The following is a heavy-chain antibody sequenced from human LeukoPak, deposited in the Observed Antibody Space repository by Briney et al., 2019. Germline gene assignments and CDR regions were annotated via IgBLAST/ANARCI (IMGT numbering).Heavy chain of an antibody. D-gene: IGHD3-3*01. Sequence: GGSLRLSCAASGFTFSSYAMHWVRQAPGKGLEWVAVISYDGSNKYYADSVKGRFTISRDNSKNTLYLQMNSLRAEDTAVYYCARDQETVLRFLEWLLPTFDYWGQGTLVTVSS. V-gene: IGHV3-30-3*01. CDR2: ISYDGSNK. J-gene: IGHJ4*02. CDR1: GFTFSSYA. CDR3: ARDQETVLRFLEWLLPTFDY.